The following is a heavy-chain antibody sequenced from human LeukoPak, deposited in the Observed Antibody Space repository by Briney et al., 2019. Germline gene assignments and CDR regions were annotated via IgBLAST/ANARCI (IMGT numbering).Heavy chain of an antibody. CDR1: GYTFTGYY. J-gene: IGHJ2*01. Sequence: ASVKVSCKASGYTFTGYYIHWVRQAPGQGLEWMGWISPYNGNTDYAQKLQGRVTMTTDTSTTTGYMELRNLRSDDTAVYYCARGWLQPYWYFDLWGRGTVVTVSS. D-gene: IGHD5-24*01. V-gene: IGHV1-18*04. CDR2: ISPYNGNT. CDR3: ARGWLQPYWYFDL.